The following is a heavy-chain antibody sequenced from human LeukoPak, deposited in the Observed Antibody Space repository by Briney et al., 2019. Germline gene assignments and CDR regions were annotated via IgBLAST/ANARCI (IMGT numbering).Heavy chain of an antibody. CDR2: INHSGST. J-gene: IGHJ4*02. CDR3: ATAARPSFDY. D-gene: IGHD6-6*01. Sequence: SETLSLTCAVYGGSFSGYYWSWIRQPPGKGLEWIGEINHSGSTNYNPSLKSRVTISVDTSKNQFSLKLSSVTAADTAVYYCATAARPSFDYWGQGTLVTVSS. CDR1: GGSFSGYY. V-gene: IGHV4-34*01.